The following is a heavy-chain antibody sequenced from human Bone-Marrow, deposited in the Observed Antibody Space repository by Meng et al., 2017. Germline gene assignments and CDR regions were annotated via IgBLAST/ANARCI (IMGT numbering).Heavy chain of an antibody. J-gene: IGHJ4*02. D-gene: IGHD3-22*01. Sequence: GGSLRLSCAASGFTFSSYAMSWVRQAPGKGLEWVSAISGSGGSTYYADSVKGRFTISRDNSKYTLYLKMNSLRAEDTAVYYCAKAPSYYDSSGYYYLYYFDYWGQGTLVTVSS. V-gene: IGHV3-23*01. CDR1: GFTFSSYA. CDR3: AKAPSYYDSSGYYYLYYFDY. CDR2: ISGSGGST.